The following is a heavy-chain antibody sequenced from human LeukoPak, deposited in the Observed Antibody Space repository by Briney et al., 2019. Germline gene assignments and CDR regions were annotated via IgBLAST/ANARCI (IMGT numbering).Heavy chain of an antibody. CDR1: GGSISSSGYY. V-gene: IGHV4-39*01. D-gene: IGHD4-11*01. CDR3: ARRPNAVTFDY. Sequence: SETLSLTCTLSGGSISSSGYYCGWLRQPPGKGLEWIGSIYYSGSTYYNPTLKSRVTISRDTSKNQFSLNLYSVTAADTAVYYCARRPNAVTFDYWGQGTLVTVSS. CDR2: IYYSGST. J-gene: IGHJ4*02.